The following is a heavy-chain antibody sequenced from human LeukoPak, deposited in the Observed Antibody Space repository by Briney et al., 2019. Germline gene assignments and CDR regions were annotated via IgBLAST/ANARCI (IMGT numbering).Heavy chain of an antibody. Sequence: SETLSLTCTVSGGSISSSSYYWGWSRQPRGKGVEWIVSIYYGGSTYYNPSGKSRITISVNTTKNQLSLKLSSVTAADTAVYYCARRTMAIYFDYWGQGTLVTVSS. CDR3: ARRTMAIYFDY. CDR2: IYYGGST. D-gene: IGHD5-24*01. V-gene: IGHV4-39*01. J-gene: IGHJ4*02. CDR1: GGSISSSSYY.